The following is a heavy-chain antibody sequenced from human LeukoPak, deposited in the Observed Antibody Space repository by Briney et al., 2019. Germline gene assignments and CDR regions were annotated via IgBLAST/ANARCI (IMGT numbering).Heavy chain of an antibody. V-gene: IGHV4-59*01. Sequence: SETLSLTCTASGDSISGYYWTWIRQPPGKGLEWIGYIYYSGSINYNPSLKSRLTISVDTSKNQFSLKLSSVTAADTAVYYCARLRGNYFPDYWGQGTLVTVSS. J-gene: IGHJ4*02. D-gene: IGHD4-11*01. CDR2: IYYSGSI. CDR3: ARLRGNYFPDY. CDR1: GDSISGYY.